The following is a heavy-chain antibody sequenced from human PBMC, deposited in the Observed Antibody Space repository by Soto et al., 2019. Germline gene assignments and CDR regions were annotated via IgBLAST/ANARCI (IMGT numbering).Heavy chain of an antibody. CDR1: GGSFSSNSAA. CDR2: TYYRSKWYN. CDR3: ARGEQYSGRIFDY. Sequence: SQTLSLTGGMSGGSFSSNSAAWSWLRQSPSRGLEWLGRTYYRSKWYNDYAVSVESRITINPDTSKNHFSLQLNFMTPEDKAVYFCARGEQYSGRIFDYWGQGTLVTVSS. J-gene: IGHJ4*02. D-gene: IGHD1-26*01. V-gene: IGHV6-1*01.